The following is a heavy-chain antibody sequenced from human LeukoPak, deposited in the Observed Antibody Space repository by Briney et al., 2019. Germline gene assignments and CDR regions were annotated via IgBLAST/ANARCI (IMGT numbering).Heavy chain of an antibody. CDR3: ARVRPHYYGSGSYYGDYYYYYYMDV. D-gene: IGHD3-10*01. V-gene: IGHV4-59*01. CDR2: IYYSGST. J-gene: IGHJ6*03. CDR1: GGSISSYY. Sequence: SETLSLTCTVSGGSISSYYWSWIRQPPGKGLEWIGYIYYSGSTNYNPSLKSRVTISVDTSKNQFSLKLSSVTAADTAVYYCARVRPHYYGSGSYYGDYYYYYYMDVWGKGTTVTVSS.